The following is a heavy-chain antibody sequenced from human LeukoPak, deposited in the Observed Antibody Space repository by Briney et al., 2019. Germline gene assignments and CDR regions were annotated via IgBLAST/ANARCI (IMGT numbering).Heavy chain of an antibody. CDR2: IYTSGST. CDR3: ARPARDSSGYSDDAFDI. Sequence: SETLSLTCTVSGGSISSYYWSWIRQPAGKGLEWIGRIYTSGSTNYNPSLKSRVTISVDTSKNQFSLKLSSVTAADTAVYYCARPARDSSGYSDDAFDIWGQGTMVTVSS. D-gene: IGHD3-22*01. J-gene: IGHJ3*02. CDR1: GGSISSYY. V-gene: IGHV4-4*07.